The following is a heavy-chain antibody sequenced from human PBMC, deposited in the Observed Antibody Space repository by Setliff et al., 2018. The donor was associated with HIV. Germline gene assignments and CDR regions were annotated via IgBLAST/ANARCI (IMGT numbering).Heavy chain of an antibody. CDR1: GGPITTSTYY. D-gene: IGHD6-19*01. Sequence: SETLSLTCSVSGGPITTSTYYWGWIRQPPGKGLEWIGYIYYSGSSKNTPSLKSRATISVDTPKNEFSLKLSSMTAADTAVYYCARGIAVAGPYFDYWGQGTLVTVSS. J-gene: IGHJ4*02. CDR3: ARGIAVAGPYFDY. CDR2: IYYSGSS. V-gene: IGHV4-61*05.